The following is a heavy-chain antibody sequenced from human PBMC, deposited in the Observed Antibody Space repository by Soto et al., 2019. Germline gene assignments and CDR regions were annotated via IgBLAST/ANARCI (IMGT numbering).Heavy chain of an antibody. J-gene: IGHJ4*02. CDR1: GFTFSSYD. CDR3: ARGGYGDLIDY. V-gene: IGHV3-13*01. Sequence: GGSLRLSCAASGFTFSSYDMHWVRQATGKGLEWVSAIGTAGDTYYPGSVKGRFTISRENAKNSLYLQMNSLRAEDTAVYYCARGGYGDLIDYWGQGTLVTVSS. D-gene: IGHD4-17*01. CDR2: IGTAGDT.